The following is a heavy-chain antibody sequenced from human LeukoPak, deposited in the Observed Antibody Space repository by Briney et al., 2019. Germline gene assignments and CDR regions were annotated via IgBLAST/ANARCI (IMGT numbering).Heavy chain of an antibody. J-gene: IGHJ3*01. CDR1: GGSFSDNY. Sequence: SETLSLTCAVYGGSFSDNYWSWIRQPPGKGLEWIGEINHSGSTNYNPSLKSRVTISVDTSKNQFSMQLSSVTAADTAVYYCARLLEGTTEAGGAFDVWGQGTMVTVSS. CDR3: ARLLEGTTEAGGAFDV. D-gene: IGHD6-19*01. V-gene: IGHV4-34*01. CDR2: INHSGST.